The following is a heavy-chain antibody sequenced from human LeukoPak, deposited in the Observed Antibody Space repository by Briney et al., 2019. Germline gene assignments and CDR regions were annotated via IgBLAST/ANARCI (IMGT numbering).Heavy chain of an antibody. CDR3: ASLPPHDFWSGYQT. Sequence: PSETLSLTCTVSGGSISSGGYYWSWIRQHPGKGLEWIGYIYYSGSAYYNPSLKSRVTISVDTSKNQFSLKLSSVTAADTAVYYCASLPPHDFWSGYQTWGQGTLVTVSS. J-gene: IGHJ5*02. CDR2: IYYSGSA. V-gene: IGHV4-31*03. D-gene: IGHD3-3*01. CDR1: GGSISSGGYY.